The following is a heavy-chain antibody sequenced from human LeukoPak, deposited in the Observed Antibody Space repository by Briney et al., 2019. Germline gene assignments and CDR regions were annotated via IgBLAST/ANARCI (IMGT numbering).Heavy chain of an antibody. CDR2: IYYSGST. CDR3: ARVDPDSSSTLEVFDY. Sequence: SETLSLTCTVSGGSISSYYWSWSRQPPGKGLEWIGYIYYSGSTNYNPSLKSRVTISVDTSKNQFSLKLSSVTAADTAVYYCARVDPDSSSTLEVFDYWGQGTLVTVSS. J-gene: IGHJ4*02. CDR1: GGSISSYY. V-gene: IGHV4-59*01. D-gene: IGHD6-6*01.